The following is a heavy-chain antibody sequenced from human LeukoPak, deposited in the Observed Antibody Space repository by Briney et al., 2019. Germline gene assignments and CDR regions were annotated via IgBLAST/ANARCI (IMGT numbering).Heavy chain of an antibody. D-gene: IGHD7-27*01. J-gene: IGHJ3*02. CDR1: GYSISSGYY. CDR2: IYHSEST. Sequence: SETLSLTCAVSGYSISSGYYWGWIRQPPRKGLEWIGSIYHSESTYYNPSLKSRDTISVDTSKNQFSLKLSSVPAAGTAVYYCARQSVYWGAFDIWGQGTMVTVSS. V-gene: IGHV4-38-2*01. CDR3: ARQSVYWGAFDI.